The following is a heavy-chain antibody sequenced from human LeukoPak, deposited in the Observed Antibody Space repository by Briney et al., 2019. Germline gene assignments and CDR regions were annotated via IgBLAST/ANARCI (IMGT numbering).Heavy chain of an antibody. J-gene: IGHJ5*02. CDR3: ARCAGVICQWFDP. V-gene: IGHV4-59*01. Sequence: SETLSLTCTVSGGSISSYYWSWIRQPPGKGLEWIGYIYYSGSTNYNPSLKSRVTISVDTSKNQFSLKLSSVTAADTAVYSCARCAGVICQWFDPWGQGTLVTVSS. D-gene: IGHD3-10*01. CDR2: IYYSGST. CDR1: GGSISSYY.